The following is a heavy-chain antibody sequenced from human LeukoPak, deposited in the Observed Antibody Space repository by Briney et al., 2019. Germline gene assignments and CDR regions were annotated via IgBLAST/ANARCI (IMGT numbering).Heavy chain of an antibody. CDR1: GFTFSSYG. J-gene: IGHJ3*02. CDR3: ASAAGAFDM. CDR2: IWSDGSQK. V-gene: IGHV3-33*01. D-gene: IGHD6-13*01. Sequence: GGSLRLSCAASGFTFSSYGMHWIRQAPGKGLEWAAVIWSDGSQKYYADSMKGRFTISRDNSKNMVYLEMNSLRAEDTAVYYCASAAGAFDMWGQGTLVTVSS.